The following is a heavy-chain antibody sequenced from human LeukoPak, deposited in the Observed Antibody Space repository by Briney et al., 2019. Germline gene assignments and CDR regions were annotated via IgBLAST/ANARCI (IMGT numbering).Heavy chain of an antibody. V-gene: IGHV3-33*06. J-gene: IGHJ4*02. CDR1: GFTFSSYG. CDR3: AKDSGSGRIAAAGTFPFDY. D-gene: IGHD6-13*01. CDR2: IWYDGSNK. Sequence: QPGRSLRLSCAASGFTFSSYGMHWVRQAPGKGLEWAAVIWYDGSNKYYADSVKGRFTISRDNSKNTLYLQMNSLRAEDTAVYYCAKDSGSGRIAAAGTFPFDYWGQGTLVTVSS.